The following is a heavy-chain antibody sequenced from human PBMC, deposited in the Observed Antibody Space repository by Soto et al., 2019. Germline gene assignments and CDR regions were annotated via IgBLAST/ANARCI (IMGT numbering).Heavy chain of an antibody. V-gene: IGHV3-30-3*01. CDR2: ISYDGSNK. CDR1: GFTFSSYA. D-gene: IGHD1-20*01. CDR3: ARDGFITGTHTALDY. J-gene: IGHJ4*02. Sequence: PGGSLRLSCAASGFTFSSYAMHWVRQAPGKGLEWVAVISYDGSNKYYADSVKGRFTISRDNSKNTLYLQMNSLRAEDTAVYYCARDGFITGTHTALDYWGQGTLVTVSS.